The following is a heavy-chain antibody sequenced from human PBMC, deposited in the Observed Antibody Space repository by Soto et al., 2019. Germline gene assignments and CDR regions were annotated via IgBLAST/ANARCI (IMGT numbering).Heavy chain of an antibody. V-gene: IGHV4-39*01. CDR2: ISHTGSP. CDR1: GGSISNSDYF. Sequence: LQLQESGPGLVKPSETLSLTCTVSGGSISNSDYFWAWMRQPPGRGLEWVGTISHTGSPRYNPSLKSRVPISVVTSKNPFSLRLPSVTAADTDVFYCARQLEATTYFDYWGRGTLVTVSS. CDR3: ARQLEATTYFDY. J-gene: IGHJ4*02. D-gene: IGHD1-1*01.